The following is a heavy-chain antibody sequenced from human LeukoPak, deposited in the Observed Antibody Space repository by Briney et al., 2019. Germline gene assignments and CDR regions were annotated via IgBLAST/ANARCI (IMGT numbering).Heavy chain of an antibody. CDR2: ISGSGGST. Sequence: GGSLRLSCAASGFTFNSYAMSWVRQAPGKGLEWVSAISGSGGSTFYADSVKGRFTISRDNSKNTLSLQMNSLRAEDTAVYYCAKAQDPIAAAGTSPFDYWAREPWSPSPQ. J-gene: IGHJ4*02. D-gene: IGHD6-13*01. CDR1: GFTFNSYA. CDR3: AKAQDPIAAAGTSPFDY. V-gene: IGHV3-23*01.